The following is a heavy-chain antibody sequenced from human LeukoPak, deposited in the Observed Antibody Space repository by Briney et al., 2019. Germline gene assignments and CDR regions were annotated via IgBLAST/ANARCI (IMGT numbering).Heavy chain of an antibody. D-gene: IGHD3-22*01. Sequence: GGSLRLSCAASGFTFSSYAMSWVRQAPGKGLEWVSAISGSGGSTYYADSVKGRFTISRDNSKNTLYLQMNSLRAEDTAVYYCAKDLGGTYYYDSSGYYPVPLFDYWGQGTLVTFSS. CDR2: ISGSGGST. CDR3: AKDLGGTYYYDSSGYYPVPLFDY. CDR1: GFTFSSYA. V-gene: IGHV3-23*01. J-gene: IGHJ4*02.